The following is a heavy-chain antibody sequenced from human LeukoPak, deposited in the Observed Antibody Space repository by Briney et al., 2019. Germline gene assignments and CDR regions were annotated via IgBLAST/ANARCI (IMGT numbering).Heavy chain of an antibody. CDR1: GFTFSSYA. V-gene: IGHV3-23*01. J-gene: IGHJ6*03. D-gene: IGHD6-13*01. CDR3: AKAGSRYNYYYYYMDV. Sequence: GGSLRLSCAASGFTFSSYAMSWVRQAPGKGLEWVSAISGSGGSTYYADSVKGRFTISRDNSKNTLYLQMNSLRAEDTAVYYCAKAGSRYNYYYYYMDVWGKGTTVTVSS. CDR2: ISGSGGST.